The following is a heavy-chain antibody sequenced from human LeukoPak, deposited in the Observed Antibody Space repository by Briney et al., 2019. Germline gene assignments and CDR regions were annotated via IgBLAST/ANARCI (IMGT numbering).Heavy chain of an antibody. CDR3: ARGNDYYYYYYMDV. J-gene: IGHJ6*03. V-gene: IGHV1-18*01. CDR1: GYSFTSYG. Sequence: GESLKISCKGSGYSFTSYGISWVRQAPGQGLEWMGWISAYNGNTNYAQKLQGRVTMTTDTSTSTAYMELRSLRSDDTAVYYCARGNDYYYYYYMDVWGKGTTVTVSS. CDR2: ISAYNGNT.